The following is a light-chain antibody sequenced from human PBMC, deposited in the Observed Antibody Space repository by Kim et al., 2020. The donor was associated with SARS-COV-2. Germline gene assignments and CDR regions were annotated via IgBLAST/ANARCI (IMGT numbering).Light chain of an antibody. V-gene: IGKV3-20*01. J-gene: IGKJ2*01. CDR1: QSVSSNH. Sequence: EIVLTQSPGTLSLSPGERATLSCRASQSVSSNHLAWYQQKPGQAPRLLIYGASSRATGIPDRFSGSGSGTDFTLTISRLEPEDFAMYYCQQYDSPPYTFGQGTKLEI. CDR3: QQYDSPPYT. CDR2: GAS.